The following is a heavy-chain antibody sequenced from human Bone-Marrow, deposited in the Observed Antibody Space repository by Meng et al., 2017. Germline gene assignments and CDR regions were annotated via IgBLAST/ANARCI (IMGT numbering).Heavy chain of an antibody. D-gene: IGHD3-10*01. CDR1: GFTFSSYA. CDR2: ISYDGSNK. CDR3: AKEKLPMVRGVIIN. V-gene: IGHV3-30*07. Sequence: GESLKISCAASGFTFSSYAMHWVRQAPGKGLEWVAVISYDGSNKYYADSVKGRFTISRDNSKNTLYLQMNSLRAEDTAVYYCAKEKLPMVRGVIINWGQGTLVTV. J-gene: IGHJ4*02.